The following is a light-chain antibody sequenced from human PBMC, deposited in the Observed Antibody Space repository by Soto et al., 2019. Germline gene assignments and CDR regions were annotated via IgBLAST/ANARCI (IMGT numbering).Light chain of an antibody. CDR1: HNIRNN. Sequence: VVLTQSPATLSVSPGETVTLSCRASHNIRNNLAWYQHKPGQAPRLLIYDASNRATGIPGRFSGSGSGTDFTLTISSLEPEDFAVYYCQQRGNWPWTFGQGTKVDIK. CDR2: DAS. J-gene: IGKJ1*01. CDR3: QQRGNWPWT. V-gene: IGKV3-11*01.